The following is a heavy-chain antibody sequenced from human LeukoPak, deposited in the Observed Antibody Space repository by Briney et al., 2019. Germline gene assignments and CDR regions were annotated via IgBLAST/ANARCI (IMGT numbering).Heavy chain of an antibody. V-gene: IGHV3-64D*09. D-gene: IGHD3-22*01. CDR1: GFTFSSYA. CDR3: VKRGSYYYDSSGY. J-gene: IGHJ4*02. CDR2: ISSNGGST. Sequence: GSLRLSCSASGFTFSSYAMHWVRQAPGKGLEYVSAISSNGGSTYYADSVKGRFTISRDNCKNTLYLQMSSLRAEDTAVYYCVKRGSYYYDSSGYWGQGTLVTVSS.